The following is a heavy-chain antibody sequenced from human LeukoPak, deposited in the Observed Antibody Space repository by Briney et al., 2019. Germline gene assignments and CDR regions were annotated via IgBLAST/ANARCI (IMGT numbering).Heavy chain of an antibody. D-gene: IGHD3-10*01. J-gene: IGHJ5*02. CDR2: IYHSGST. CDR3: ARDAYGSGVGWFDP. V-gene: IGHV4-30-2*01. Sequence: SETLSLTCTVSGGSISSGGYYWSWIRQPPGKGLEWIGYIYHSGSTYYNPSLKSRVTISVDTSKNQFSLKLSSVTAADTAVYYCARDAYGSGVGWFDPWGQGTLVTVSS. CDR1: GGSISSGGYY.